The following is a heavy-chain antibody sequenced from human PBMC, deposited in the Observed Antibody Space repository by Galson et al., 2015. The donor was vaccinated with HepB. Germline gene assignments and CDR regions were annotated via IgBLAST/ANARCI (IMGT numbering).Heavy chain of an antibody. J-gene: IGHJ4*02. V-gene: IGHV3-73*01. D-gene: IGHD5-12*01. CDR3: TRVGEYSGYSSSGE. CDR1: GFTFSGSA. Sequence: SLRLSCAVSGFTFSGSAMHWVRQAPGKGLEWVGHIRNKVNSYATEYAASVKGRFTISRDDSKSTAYLQMNSLKVEDTAMYYCTRVGEYSGYSSSGEWGQGTLVTVSS. CDR2: IRNKVNSYAT.